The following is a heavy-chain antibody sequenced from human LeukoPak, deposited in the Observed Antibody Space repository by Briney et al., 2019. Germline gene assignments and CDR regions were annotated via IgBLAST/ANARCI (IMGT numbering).Heavy chain of an antibody. CDR3: ARDYYGSGSYYVEIDY. CDR1: GYTFTSYY. Sequence: ASVKVSCKASGYTFTSYYMHWVRQAPGQGLEWMGIINPSGGSTSYAQKLQGRVTMTTDTSTSTAYMELRSLRSDDTAVYYCARDYYGSGSYYVEIDYWGQGTLVTVSS. D-gene: IGHD3-10*01. J-gene: IGHJ4*02. V-gene: IGHV1-46*01. CDR2: INPSGGST.